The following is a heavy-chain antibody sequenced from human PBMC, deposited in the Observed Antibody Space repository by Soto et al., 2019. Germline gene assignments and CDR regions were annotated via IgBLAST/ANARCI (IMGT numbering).Heavy chain of an antibody. J-gene: IGHJ6*03. CDR3: AGPSSRYCSGGSCYFNYYYYYMDV. CDR1: GYTFTSYY. D-gene: IGHD2-15*01. CDR2: INPSGGST. V-gene: IGHV1-46*03. Sequence: ASVKVSCKASGYTFTSYYMHWVRQAPGQGLEWMGIINPSGGSTSYAQKFQGRVTMTRDTSTSTVYMELSSLRSEDTAVYYCAGPSSRYCSGGSCYFNYYYYYMDVWGKGTTVTVS.